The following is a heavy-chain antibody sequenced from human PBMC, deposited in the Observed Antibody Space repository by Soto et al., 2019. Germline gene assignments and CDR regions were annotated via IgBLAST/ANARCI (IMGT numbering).Heavy chain of an antibody. CDR1: GYTFTSYA. Sequence: GASVKVSCKASGYTFTSYAMHWVRQAPGQRLEWMGWINAGNGNTKYSQKFQGRVTITRDTSASTAYMELSSLRSEDTAVYYCARDLSGIAARLFDYWGQGTPVTVSS. CDR2: INAGNGNT. J-gene: IGHJ4*02. CDR3: ARDLSGIAARLFDY. V-gene: IGHV1-3*01. D-gene: IGHD6-6*01.